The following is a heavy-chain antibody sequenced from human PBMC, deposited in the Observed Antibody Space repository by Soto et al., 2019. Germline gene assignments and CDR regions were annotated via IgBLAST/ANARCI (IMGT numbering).Heavy chain of an antibody. V-gene: IGHV3-23*01. Sequence: EVQLLESGGGLVQPGGSLRLSCAASGFTFSSYTMSWVRQAPGKGLEWVSAISGRGGSTYYADSVKGRFTSSRDSSKNTLYLQMNSLRAEDTTVYYCAKEGWYYYDSSGYYDYWGQGTLVTVSS. CDR1: GFTFSSYT. J-gene: IGHJ4*02. CDR3: AKEGWYYYDSSGYYDY. CDR2: ISGRGGST. D-gene: IGHD3-22*01.